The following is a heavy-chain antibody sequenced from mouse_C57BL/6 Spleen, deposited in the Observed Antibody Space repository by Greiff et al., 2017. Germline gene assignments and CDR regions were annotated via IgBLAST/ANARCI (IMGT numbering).Heavy chain of an antibody. CDR2: IDPSDSYT. CDR3: ARGEDTAQATVAY. D-gene: IGHD3-2*02. Sequence: QVQLQQPGAELVMPGASVKLSCKASGYTFTSYWMHWVKQRPGQGLEWIGEIDPSDSYTNYNQKFKGKSTLTVDKSSSTAYMQLSSLTSEDSAVYYCARGEDTAQATVAYWGKGTLVTVSA. V-gene: IGHV1-69*01. CDR1: GYTFTSYW. J-gene: IGHJ3*01.